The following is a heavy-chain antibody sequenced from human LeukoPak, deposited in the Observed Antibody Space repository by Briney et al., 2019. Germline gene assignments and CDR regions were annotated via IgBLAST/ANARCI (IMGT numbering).Heavy chain of an antibody. CDR3: AKNNWFDP. Sequence: PSETLSLTCAVSGGSFSGHYWSWIRQPPGEGLEWIGEINDSGSTKYNPSLKSRVTISADTSKNQFSLKLSSATAADTAVYYCAKNNWFDPWGQGTLVTVSS. J-gene: IGHJ5*02. V-gene: IGHV4-34*01. CDR1: GGSFSGHY. CDR2: INDSGST.